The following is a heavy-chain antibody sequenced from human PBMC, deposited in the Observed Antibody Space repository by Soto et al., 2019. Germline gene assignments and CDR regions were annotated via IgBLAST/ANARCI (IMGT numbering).Heavy chain of an antibody. CDR3: ARYRFTATCSKFDY. CDR1: GVVIRSDSYH. J-gene: IGHJ4*01. D-gene: IGHD3-16*02. CDR2: ISNSGST. V-gene: IGHV4-31*11. Sequence: LSLTCGVSGVVIRSDSYHWSWIRQHPGKGLEWIGFISNSGSTNYNPSLKSRVTISADTSRSQFSLTLTSVTAADTAVYFCARYRFTATCSKFDYWGRGTLVTVSS.